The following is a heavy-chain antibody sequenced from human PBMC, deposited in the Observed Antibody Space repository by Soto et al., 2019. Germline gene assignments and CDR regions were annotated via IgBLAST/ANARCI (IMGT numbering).Heavy chain of an antibody. CDR2: IIPIFGTA. V-gene: IGHV1-69*13. CDR3: ARDVHCDYVNWFDP. CDR1: GGTFSSYA. J-gene: IGHJ5*02. D-gene: IGHD4-17*01. Sequence: ASVKVSCKASGGTFSSYAISWVRQAPGQGLEWMGGIIPIFGTANYAQKFQGRVTITADESTSTAYMELSSLRSEDTGVYYCARDVHCDYVNWFDPWGHGTLFTVSS.